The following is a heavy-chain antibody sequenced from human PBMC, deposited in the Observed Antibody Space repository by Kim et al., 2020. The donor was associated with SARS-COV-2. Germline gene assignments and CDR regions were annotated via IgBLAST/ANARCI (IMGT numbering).Heavy chain of an antibody. V-gene: IGHV4-4*02. CDR1: GVSISSNNW. CDR3: ARPVAGSVWDV. D-gene: IGHD6-19*01. Sequence: SETLSLTCAVSGVSISSNNWWCWVRQPPGRGLEWIGDIYHSGTTNYNPSLKSRVTISVDKSKNQFSLILTSVTAADTAIYYCARPVAGSVWDVWGQGTTVTVSS. CDR2: IYHSGTT. J-gene: IGHJ6*02.